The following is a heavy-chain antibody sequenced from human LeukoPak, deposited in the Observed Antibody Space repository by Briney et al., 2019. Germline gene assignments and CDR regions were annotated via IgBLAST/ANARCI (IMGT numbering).Heavy chain of an antibody. CDR3: ARDGRIGIAAAGMPTKFGMDV. J-gene: IGHJ6*02. Sequence: PGGSLRLSCAASGFTFSSYSMNWVRQAPGKGLEWVSSISSSSSYIYYADSVKGRFTISRDNAKNSLYLQMNSLRAEDTAVYYCARDGRIGIAAAGMPTKFGMDVWGQGTTITVSS. V-gene: IGHV3-21*01. D-gene: IGHD6-13*01. CDR1: GFTFSSYS. CDR2: ISSSSSYI.